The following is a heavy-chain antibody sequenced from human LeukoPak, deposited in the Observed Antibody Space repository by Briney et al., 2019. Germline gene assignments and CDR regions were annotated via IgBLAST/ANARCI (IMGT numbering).Heavy chain of an antibody. D-gene: IGHD3-22*01. Sequence: GGSLRLSCAASGFTFSSYGMHWVRQAPGKGLEWVAFIRYDGSNKYYADSVKGRFTISRDNSKNTLYLQMNSLRAEDTAVYYCAKDLLMYHYYDSSGYSGFDYWGKGTLVTVSS. CDR3: AKDLLMYHYYDSSGYSGFDY. J-gene: IGHJ4*02. CDR2: IRYDGSNK. V-gene: IGHV3-30*02. CDR1: GFTFSSYG.